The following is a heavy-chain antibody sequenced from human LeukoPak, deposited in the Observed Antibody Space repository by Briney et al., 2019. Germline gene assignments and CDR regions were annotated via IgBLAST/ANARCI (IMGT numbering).Heavy chain of an antibody. V-gene: IGHV4-34*01. D-gene: IGHD3-3*01. CDR2: INHSGST. CDR3: ARGRITIFGADNWFDP. J-gene: IGHJ5*02. CDR1: GWSFSGYY. Sequence: SETLSLTCAVYGWSFSGYYLSWIRQPPGKGLEWIGEINHSGSTNYNPSLKSRVTISVDTYKNQFSLKLSSVTAADRAVYYCARGRITIFGADNWFDPWGQGTLVTVSS.